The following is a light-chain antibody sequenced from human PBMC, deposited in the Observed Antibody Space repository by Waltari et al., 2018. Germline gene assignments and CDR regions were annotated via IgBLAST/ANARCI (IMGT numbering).Light chain of an antibody. CDR2: GNS. CDR3: QSYDSSLSGSF. CDR1: SSNIGAGYD. J-gene: IGLJ1*01. V-gene: IGLV1-40*01. Sequence: QSVLTQPPSVSGAPGQRVTIPCTGSSSNIGAGYDLQWYQQLPGRAPKLLIYGNSNRPSCAPHRFSASKPGTSASLPIPGLQAEDEADYYCQSYDSSLSGSFFGTGTKVTVL.